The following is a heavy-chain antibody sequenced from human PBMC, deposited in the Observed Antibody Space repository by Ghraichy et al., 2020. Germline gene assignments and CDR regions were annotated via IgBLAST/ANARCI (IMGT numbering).Heavy chain of an antibody. V-gene: IGHV4-34*01. D-gene: IGHD3-10*01. Sequence: SETLSLTCAVYGGSFSGYYWSWIRQPPGKGLEWIGEINHSGSTNYNPSLKSRVTISVDTSKNQFSLKLSSVTAADTAVYYCARAVISGWYYGSGSPYNYWGQGTLVTVSS. CDR1: GGSFSGYY. CDR2: INHSGST. J-gene: IGHJ4*02. CDR3: ARAVISGWYYGSGSPYNY.